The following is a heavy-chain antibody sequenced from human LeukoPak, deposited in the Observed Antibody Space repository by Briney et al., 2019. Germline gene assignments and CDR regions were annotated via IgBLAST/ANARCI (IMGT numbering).Heavy chain of an antibody. V-gene: IGHV3-21*01. CDR3: ARESGGGGGDI. CDR2: ISSSSSYI. CDR1: GFTFSSYA. D-gene: IGHD3-16*01. Sequence: GGSLRLSCAASGFTFSSYAMHWVRQAPGKGLEWVSSISSSSSYIYYADSVKGRFTISRDNAKNSLYLQMNSLRAEDTAVYCCARESGGGGGDIWGQGTMVTVSS. J-gene: IGHJ3*02.